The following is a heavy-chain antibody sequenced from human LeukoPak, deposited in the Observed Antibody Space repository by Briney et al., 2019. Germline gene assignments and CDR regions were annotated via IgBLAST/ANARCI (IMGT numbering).Heavy chain of an antibody. CDR1: GYTFSSYG. Sequence: ASVKVSCKTSGYTFSSYGINWVRQAPGQGLGWMGWISAYNGHTDHAQKLQGRLTMTTDTSTTTAYMELRSLRSDDTAVYYCARDYYDILTGYQYNWFGPWGQGTLVTASS. CDR2: ISAYNGHT. CDR3: ARDYYDILTGYQYNWFGP. V-gene: IGHV1-18*04. D-gene: IGHD3-9*01. J-gene: IGHJ5*02.